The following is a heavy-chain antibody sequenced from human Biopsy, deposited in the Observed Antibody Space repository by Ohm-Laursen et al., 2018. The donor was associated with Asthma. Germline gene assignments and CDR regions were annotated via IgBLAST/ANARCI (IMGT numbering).Heavy chain of an antibody. V-gene: IGHV1-3*01. CDR3: ARRGITGTTLDY. CDR1: GYTFTSYA. CDR2: INAGNGNT. J-gene: IGHJ4*02. Sequence: ASVKVSCKASGYTFTSYAMHWVRQAPGQRLEWMGWINAGNGNTKYSQKFQGRVTITRDTSTSTVYMELSSLRSEDTAVYYCARRGITGTTLDYWGQGTLVTVSS. D-gene: IGHD1-7*01.